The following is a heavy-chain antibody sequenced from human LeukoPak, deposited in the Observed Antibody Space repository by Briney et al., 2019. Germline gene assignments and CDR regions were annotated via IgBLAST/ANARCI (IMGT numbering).Heavy chain of an antibody. J-gene: IGHJ4*02. V-gene: IGHV3-21*01. CDR1: GFTFSSYS. CDR3: ARDRAYYYDSSNYYPTVLDY. Sequence: GGSLRLSCAASGFTFSSYSMNWVRQAPGKGLEWVSSISSSSSYIYYADSVKGRFTISRDNAKNSLYLQMNSLRAEDAAVYYYARDRAYYYDSSNYYPTVLDYWGQGTLVTVSS. CDR2: ISSSSSYI. D-gene: IGHD3-22*01.